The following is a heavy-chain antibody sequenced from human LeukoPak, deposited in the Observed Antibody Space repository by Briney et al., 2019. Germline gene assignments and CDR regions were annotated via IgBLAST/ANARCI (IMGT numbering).Heavy chain of an antibody. CDR1: GGSISSGSYY. V-gene: IGHV4-61*02. Sequence: SQTLSLTCTVSGGSISSGSYYWSWIRQPAGKGLEWIGRIYTSGSTNYNPSLKSRVTISVDTSKNQFSLKLSSVTAADTAAYYCARGYYGSGSYYLHDYWGQGTLVTVSS. D-gene: IGHD3-10*01. CDR2: IYTSGST. J-gene: IGHJ4*02. CDR3: ARGYYGSGSYYLHDY.